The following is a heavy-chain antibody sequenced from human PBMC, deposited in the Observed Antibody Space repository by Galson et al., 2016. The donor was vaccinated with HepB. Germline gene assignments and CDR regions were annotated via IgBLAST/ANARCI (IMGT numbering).Heavy chain of an antibody. D-gene: IGHD1-26*01. V-gene: IGHV3-30-3*01. J-gene: IGHJ6*02. CDR2: ISFDGNNK. CDR1: GFTFSRNA. Sequence: SLRLSCAASGFTFSRNALHWVRQAPGKGLEWVAVISFDGNNKYYADSVKGRFTISRDNSKNTLYLQMDSLRFEDTAVYYCARDPEGSYVLIYYYYGMDVWGPGTTVTVSS. CDR3: ARDPEGSYVLIYYYYGMDV.